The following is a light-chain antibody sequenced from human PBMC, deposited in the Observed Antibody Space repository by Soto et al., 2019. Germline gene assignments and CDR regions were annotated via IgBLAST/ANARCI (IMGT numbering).Light chain of an antibody. CDR1: QSISSSY. V-gene: IGKV3D-7*01. CDR2: DAS. J-gene: IGKJ1*01. Sequence: VVLTQSPATLSLSPGEGATLSCRVSQSISSSYLSWYQQKPGQALRLLIYDASTRATGISARFSGSGSGTEFTLTISSLQSEDFAVYYCHQYNNWPPWTFGQGTKVDI. CDR3: HQYNNWPPWT.